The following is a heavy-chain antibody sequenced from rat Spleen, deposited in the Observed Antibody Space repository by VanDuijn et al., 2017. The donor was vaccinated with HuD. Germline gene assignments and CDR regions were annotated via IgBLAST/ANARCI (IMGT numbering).Heavy chain of an antibody. D-gene: IGHD1-2*01. CDR1: GYSITSSYR. Sequence: EVQLQESGPGLVKPSQSLSLTCSVTGYSITSSYRWNWIRKFPGNKLEWMGYINSAGSTNYNPSLKSRISITRDTSKNQFFLQVNSVTTEDTATYYCARGAIAAISTPYYVMDAWGQGASVTVSS. J-gene: IGHJ4*01. CDR2: INSAGST. CDR3: ARGAIAAISTPYYVMDA. V-gene: IGHV3-3*01.